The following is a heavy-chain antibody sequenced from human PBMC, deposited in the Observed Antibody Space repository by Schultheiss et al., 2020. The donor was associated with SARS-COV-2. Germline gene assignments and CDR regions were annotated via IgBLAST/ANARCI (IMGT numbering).Heavy chain of an antibody. Sequence: GGSLRLSCAASGFTFSSYAMSWVRQAPGKGLEWVSAISGSGGSTYYADSVKGRFTISRDNSKNTLYLQMNSLRAEDTAVYYCTSDTAMARVWAFDIWGQGTMVTVSS. CDR1: GFTFSSYA. CDR2: ISGSGGST. V-gene: IGHV3-23*01. D-gene: IGHD5-18*01. J-gene: IGHJ3*02. CDR3: TSDTAMARVWAFDI.